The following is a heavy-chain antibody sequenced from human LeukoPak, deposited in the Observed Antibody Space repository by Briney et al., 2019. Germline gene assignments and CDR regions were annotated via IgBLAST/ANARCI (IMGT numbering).Heavy chain of an antibody. J-gene: IGHJ5*02. CDR1: GFTFSDYY. CDR2: ISSSGSTI. D-gene: IGHD3-22*01. Sequence: GGSLRLSCAASGFTFSDYYMSWIRQAPGKGLEWVSYISSSGSTIYYADSVKGRFTISRDNAKNSLYLQMNSLRAEDTAVYYCARGEQPYSSGRNPPVFAPSPFDPWGQGTLVTVSS. V-gene: IGHV3-11*01. CDR3: ARGEQPYSSGRNPPVFAPSPFDP.